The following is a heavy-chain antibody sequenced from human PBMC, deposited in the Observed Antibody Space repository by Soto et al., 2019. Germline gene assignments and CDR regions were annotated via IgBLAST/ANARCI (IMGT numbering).Heavy chain of an antibody. CDR3: ARVRVIAARPPLSDAFDI. Sequence: QVQLVESGGGVVQPGRSLRLSCAASGFTFSSYGMHWVRQAPGKGLEWVAVIWYDGSNKYYADSVKGRFTISRDNSKNTRYLQMNSLRAEDTAVYYCARVRVIAARPPLSDAFDIWCQGTMVTVSS. J-gene: IGHJ3*02. V-gene: IGHV3-33*01. CDR1: GFTFSSYG. D-gene: IGHD6-6*01. CDR2: IWYDGSNK.